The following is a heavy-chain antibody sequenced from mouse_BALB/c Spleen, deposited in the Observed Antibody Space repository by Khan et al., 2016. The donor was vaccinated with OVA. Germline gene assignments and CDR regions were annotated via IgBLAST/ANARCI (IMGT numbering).Heavy chain of an antibody. CDR2: IYYSGKI. V-gene: IGHV3-1*02. J-gene: IGHJ1*01. CDR1: GYSITSGYS. CDR3: ARSGTTVVAYWYFDV. Sequence: QLEESGPDLVKPSQSLSLTCTVTGYSITSGYSWHWIRQFPGNKLEWMGYIYYSGKINYNPSLKSRISITRDTSKNQFFLQLNSVTTEDTATXYCARSGTTVVAYWYFDVWGAGTTVTVSS. D-gene: IGHD1-1*01.